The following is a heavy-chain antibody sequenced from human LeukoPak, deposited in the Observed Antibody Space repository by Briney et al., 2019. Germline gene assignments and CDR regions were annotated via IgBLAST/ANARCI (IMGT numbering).Heavy chain of an antibody. CDR3: AKDRGSGWGIDY. Sequence: GGSLRLSCAASGFTFSSYAMSWVRQAPGKGLEWVSTISGSGGSTNYADSAEGRFTISRDNSKNTLHLQMNSLRAEDTAVYHCAKDRGSGWGIDYWGQGTLVTVSS. CDR1: GFTFSSYA. CDR2: ISGSGGST. V-gene: IGHV3-23*01. D-gene: IGHD6-19*01. J-gene: IGHJ4*02.